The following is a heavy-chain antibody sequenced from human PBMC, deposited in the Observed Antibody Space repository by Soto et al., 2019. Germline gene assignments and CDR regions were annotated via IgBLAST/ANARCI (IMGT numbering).Heavy chain of an antibody. CDR3: ARTSYGSGSYYYYYGMDV. V-gene: IGHV1-69*12. Sequence: QVQLVQSGAEVKKPGSSVKVSCKASGGTFSSYAISWVRQAPGQGLEWMGGIIHIFGTANYAQKFQGRVTITADESTSTAYMELRSLRAEDTAVYYCARTSYGSGSYYYYYGMDVWGQGTTVTVSS. D-gene: IGHD3-10*01. J-gene: IGHJ6*02. CDR2: IIHIFGTA. CDR1: GGTFSSYA.